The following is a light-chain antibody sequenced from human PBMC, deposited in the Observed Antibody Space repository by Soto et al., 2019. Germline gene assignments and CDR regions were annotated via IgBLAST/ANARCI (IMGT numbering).Light chain of an antibody. CDR1: QSVRISY. V-gene: IGKV3-20*01. J-gene: IGKJ2*01. Sequence: EIVLTQSPGTLSLSPGERATLSCTASQSVRISYLAWCQQKPGQATRLLIYAASTRTTGTPDRFSGSGSGTDFPLPISRLEPEDFAVYYCQKYGSSTRYTFGQGTKLEIK. CDR3: QKYGSSTRYT. CDR2: AAS.